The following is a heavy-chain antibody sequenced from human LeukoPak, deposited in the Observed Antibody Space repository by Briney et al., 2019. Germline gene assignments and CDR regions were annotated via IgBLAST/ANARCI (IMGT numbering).Heavy chain of an antibody. D-gene: IGHD3-3*01. J-gene: IGHJ6*02. V-gene: IGHV4-59*01. Sequence: PPETPPLPCTVSGRSISSYFWSWIRQPPGKRLEWIGYISYSGSTNYNPSLKSRVSISLDTSKKQFSLKLSAVTAADTAVYYCARTHHDFWSGYSFKMDVWGHETAVTVFS. CDR2: ISYSGST. CDR3: ARTHHDFWSGYSFKMDV. CDR1: GRSISSYF.